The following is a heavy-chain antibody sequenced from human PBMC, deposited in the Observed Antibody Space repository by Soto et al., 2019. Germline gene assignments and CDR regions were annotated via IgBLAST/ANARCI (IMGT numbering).Heavy chain of an antibody. CDR1: GGSISTDSYY. CDR3: AGHGGFAVAGSRFDP. Sequence: SETLSLTCTVSGGSISTDSYYWGWVRQSPGNGLEWIGSIFYSGNTYYSPSLKSRVTISVDLPNSQFSLRLSSVSAADTALYYCAGHGGFAVAGSRFDPWGMGTLVTVSS. J-gene: IGHJ5*02. D-gene: IGHD2-15*01. CDR2: IFYSGNT. V-gene: IGHV4-39*01.